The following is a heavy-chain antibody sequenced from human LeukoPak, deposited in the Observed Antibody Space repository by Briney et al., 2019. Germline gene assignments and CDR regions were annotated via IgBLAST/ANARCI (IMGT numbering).Heavy chain of an antibody. V-gene: IGHV5-51*01. J-gene: IGHJ4*02. Sequence: GESLKISCKGSGYSFTSYWIGWVRQMPGKGLEWMGVIYPGDSDTRYSPSFQGQVTISADKSSSTAYLQWSSLKASDTAMYFCARGEEVYYFDYWGQGTLVTVSS. D-gene: IGHD2-8*01. CDR2: IYPGDSDT. CDR1: GYSFTSYW. CDR3: ARGEEVYYFDY.